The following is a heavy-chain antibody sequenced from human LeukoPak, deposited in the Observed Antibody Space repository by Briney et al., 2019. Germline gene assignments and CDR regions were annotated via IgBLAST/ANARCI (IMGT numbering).Heavy chain of an antibody. J-gene: IGHJ4*02. D-gene: IGHD3-22*01. CDR2: INHSGST. CDR3: ARGSREAGQYYDSSGYSDY. CDR1: GGSFSGYC. V-gene: IGHV4-34*01. Sequence: PSETLSLTCAVYGGSFSGYCWSWIRQPPGTGLEWIGEINHSGSTNYNPSLKSRVTISVDTSKNQFSLKLSSVTAADTAVYYCARGSREAGQYYDSSGYSDYWGQGTLVTVSS.